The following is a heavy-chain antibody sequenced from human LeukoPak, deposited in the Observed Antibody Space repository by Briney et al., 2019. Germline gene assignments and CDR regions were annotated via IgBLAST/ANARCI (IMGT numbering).Heavy chain of an antibody. CDR3: AKVQDYDILTGYYIAGGNFDY. Sequence: GGSLRLSCAASGFTFSTYAMSWVRQAPGKGLEWVSTISGSGGSTYYADSVKGRFTISRDNSKNTLYLQMNSLRAEGTGIYYCAKVQDYDILTGYYIAGGNFDYWGQGTLVTVSS. CDR1: GFTFSTYA. J-gene: IGHJ4*02. CDR2: ISGSGGST. D-gene: IGHD3-9*01. V-gene: IGHV3-23*01.